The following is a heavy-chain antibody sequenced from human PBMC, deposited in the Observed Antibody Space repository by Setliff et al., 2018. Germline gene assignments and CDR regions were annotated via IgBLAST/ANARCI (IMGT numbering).Heavy chain of an antibody. J-gene: IGHJ4*02. V-gene: IGHV4-30-4*01. Sequence: PSETLSLTCTVFGESLIDYSWHWIRQPPGKGLEYIGHISHGVSTSYSPSLKSRLSISADTSKNQFSLKLTSVTAADTAVYYCARTHCTTTSCFYFHYWGQGTVVTVSS. D-gene: IGHD2-2*01. CDR2: ISHGVST. CDR3: ARTHCTTTSCFYFHY. CDR1: GESLIDYS.